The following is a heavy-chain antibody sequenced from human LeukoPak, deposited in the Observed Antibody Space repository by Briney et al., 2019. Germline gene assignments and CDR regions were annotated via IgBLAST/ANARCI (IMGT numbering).Heavy chain of an antibody. CDR2: IGSSGDNT. J-gene: IGHJ4*02. CDR3: VKGSAYFYGSGTHFDY. Sequence: GGSLRLSCSASGFTFASYAMCWVRQAPGKGLEYVSAIGSSGDNTHYADSVKGRFTISRDNSKNTLYLQMSSLRAEDTAVYYCVKGSAYFYGSGTHFDYWGQGTLVTVSS. V-gene: IGHV3-64D*06. D-gene: IGHD3-10*01. CDR1: GFTFASYA.